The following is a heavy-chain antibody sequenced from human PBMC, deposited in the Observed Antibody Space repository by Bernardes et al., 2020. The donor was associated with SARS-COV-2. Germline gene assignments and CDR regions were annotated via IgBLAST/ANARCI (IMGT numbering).Heavy chain of an antibody. D-gene: IGHD3-10*01. CDR1: GYTFTSYG. J-gene: IGHJ4*02. CDR2: ISAYNGNT. CDR3: ARVSRVRIELFHYQREIDY. Sequence: ASVKVSCKASGYTFTSYGISWVRQAPGQGLEWMGWISAYNGNTNYAQKLQGRVTMTTDTSTSTAYMELRSLRSDDTAVYYCARVSRVRIELFHYQREIDYWGQGTLVTVSS. V-gene: IGHV1-18*04.